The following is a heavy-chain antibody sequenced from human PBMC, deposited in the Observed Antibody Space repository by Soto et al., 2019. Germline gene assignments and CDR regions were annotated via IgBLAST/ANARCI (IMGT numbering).Heavy chain of an antibody. D-gene: IGHD3-3*01. CDR2: IYYSGST. J-gene: IGHJ4*02. CDR3: AGGASFGVVNPLDY. CDR1: GGSISSGGYY. V-gene: IGHV4-31*03. Sequence: QVQLQESGPGLVKPSQTLSLTCTVSGGSISSGGYYWSWIRQHPGKGLEWIGYIYYSGSTYYNPSLKSRGTISVETSKNQFSLKLSSVTAADTAVYYWAGGASFGVVNPLDYWGQGTLVTVSS.